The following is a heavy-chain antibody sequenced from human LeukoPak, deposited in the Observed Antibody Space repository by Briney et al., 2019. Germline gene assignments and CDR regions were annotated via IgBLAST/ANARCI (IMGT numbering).Heavy chain of an antibody. D-gene: IGHD6-19*01. CDR3: ARVHPSSGWYDY. Sequence: GGSLRVSSAASGFTFSSYSMNWVRQAPGKGLEWVSSISSSSSYIYYADSVKGRFTISRDNAKNSLYLQMSSLRAEDTAVYYCARVHPSSGWYDYWGQGTLVTVSS. J-gene: IGHJ4*02. CDR1: GFTFSSYS. V-gene: IGHV3-21*01. CDR2: ISSSSSYI.